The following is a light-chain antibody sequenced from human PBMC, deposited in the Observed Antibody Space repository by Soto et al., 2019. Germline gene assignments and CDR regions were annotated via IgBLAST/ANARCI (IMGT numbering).Light chain of an antibody. CDR2: DDS. Sequence: SYELTQPPSVSVAPGQTARIMCGGNNVGSYSVHWYQQKPGQAPVLVVNDDSDRPSGIPERFSGSKSGNTATLTISRVEAGDEADYYCQVWHSSRDQHVFGGGTKVTV. J-gene: IGLJ1*01. CDR3: QVWHSSRDQHV. CDR1: NVGSYS. V-gene: IGLV3-21*02.